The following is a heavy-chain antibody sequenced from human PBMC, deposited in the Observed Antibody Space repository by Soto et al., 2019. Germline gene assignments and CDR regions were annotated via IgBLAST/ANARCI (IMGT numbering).Heavy chain of an antibody. D-gene: IGHD5-12*01. J-gene: IGHJ4*02. CDR1: GYTFTSYG. CDR2: ISAYNGNA. CDR3: ARDPSAYDLPAY. Sequence: ASVKVSCKASGYTFTSYGISWVRQAPGQGLEWMGRISAYNGNANYAQKLQGRVTITADKSTSTAYMELSSLRSEDTAVYYCARDPSAYDLPAYWGQVTLVTVS. V-gene: IGHV1-18*01.